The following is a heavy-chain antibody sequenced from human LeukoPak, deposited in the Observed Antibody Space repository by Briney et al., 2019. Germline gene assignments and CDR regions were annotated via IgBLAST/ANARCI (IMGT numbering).Heavy chain of an antibody. J-gene: IGHJ4*02. V-gene: IGHV3-21*01. Sequence: GGSLRLSCAASGFTFSSYGMNWVRQAPGKGLEWVSFISSSSSYIYYADSVKGRFTISRDNAKNSLYLQMNSLRAEDTAVYYCARGPLGYYDSSGYFDYWGQGTLVTVSS. CDR3: ARGPLGYYDSSGYFDY. CDR1: GFTFSSYG. CDR2: ISSSSSYI. D-gene: IGHD3-22*01.